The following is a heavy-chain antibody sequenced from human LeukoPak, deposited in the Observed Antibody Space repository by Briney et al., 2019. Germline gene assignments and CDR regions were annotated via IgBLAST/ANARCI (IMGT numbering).Heavy chain of an antibody. V-gene: IGHV4-34*01. CDR3: ASIFYGDFIDS. D-gene: IGHD4-17*01. Sequence: SETLSLTCAVYGGSFSGYYWSWIRQPPGKGLEWIGETNQSGSTNYKPSLKSRVTISLDTSNNQFSLKLTSVTAADTAMYYCASIFYGDFIDSWGQGALVTVSS. J-gene: IGHJ4*02. CDR1: GGSFSGYY. CDR2: TNQSGST.